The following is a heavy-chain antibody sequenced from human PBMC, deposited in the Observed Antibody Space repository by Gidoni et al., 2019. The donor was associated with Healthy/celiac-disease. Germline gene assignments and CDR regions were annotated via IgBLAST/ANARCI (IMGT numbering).Heavy chain of an antibody. Sequence: AASGFTFSSYAMSWVRQAPGKGLEWVSAISGSGGSTYYADSVKGRFTTSRDNSKNTLYLQMNSLRAEDTAVYYCAKDLYSSGWYAWLNWGQGTLVTVSS. D-gene: IGHD6-19*01. V-gene: IGHV3-23*01. CDR2: ISGSGGST. J-gene: IGHJ4*02. CDR3: AKDLYSSGWYAWLN. CDR1: GFTFSSYA.